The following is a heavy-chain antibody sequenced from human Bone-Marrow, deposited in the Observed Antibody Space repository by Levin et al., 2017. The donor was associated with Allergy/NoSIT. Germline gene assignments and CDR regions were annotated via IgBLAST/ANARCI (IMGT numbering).Heavy chain of an antibody. CDR2: ISWNSGSI. V-gene: IGHV3-9*01. J-gene: IGHJ4*02. CDR3: AKDLFGSGVYYFDY. CDR1: GFTFDDYA. D-gene: IGHD2-15*01. Sequence: SLKISCAASGFTFDDYAMHWVRQAPGKGLEWVSGISWNSGSIGYADSVKGRFTISRDNAKNSLYLQMNSLRAEDTALYYCAKDLFGSGVYYFDYWGQGTLVTVSS.